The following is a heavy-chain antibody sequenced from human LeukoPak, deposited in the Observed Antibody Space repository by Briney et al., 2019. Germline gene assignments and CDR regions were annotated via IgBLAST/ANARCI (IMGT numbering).Heavy chain of an antibody. CDR3: ARWAVGAPVVY. CDR2: IYYSGST. Sequence: SETLSLTCTVSGGSISSSSYYWGWIRQPPGKGLEWIGSIYYSGSTYYNPSLKSRVTISVDTSKNQFSLKLSSVTAADTAVYYCARWAVGAPVVYWGQGTLVTVSS. J-gene: IGHJ4*02. CDR1: GGSISSSSYY. V-gene: IGHV4-39*01. D-gene: IGHD1-26*01.